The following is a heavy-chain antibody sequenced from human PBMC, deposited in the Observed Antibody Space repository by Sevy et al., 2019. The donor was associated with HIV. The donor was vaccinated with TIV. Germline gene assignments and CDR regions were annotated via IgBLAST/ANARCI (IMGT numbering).Heavy chain of an antibody. CDR1: GITFSSHA. CDR3: AGGRYDSSGSFDAFDL. V-gene: IGHV3-23*01. D-gene: IGHD3-22*01. CDR2: IFGSGGVT. Sequence: GGSLRLSCAASGITFSSHAMSWVRQAPGKGLEWVSTIFGSGGVTYYADSVKGRFTISRDYSKNTLYLQMDSLRAEDTAVCYCAGGRYDSSGSFDAFDLWGQGTTVTVSS. J-gene: IGHJ3*01.